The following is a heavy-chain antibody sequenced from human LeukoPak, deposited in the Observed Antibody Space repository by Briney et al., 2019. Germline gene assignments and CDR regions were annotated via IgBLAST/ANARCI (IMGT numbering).Heavy chain of an antibody. J-gene: IGHJ4*02. V-gene: IGHV3-9*01. CDR3: AKARTGDLDYFDY. CDR1: GFTFDDYA. D-gene: IGHD7-27*01. Sequence: GRSLRLSCAASGFTFDDYAMHWVRQAPGKGLEWVSGISWNSGSIGYADSVKGRFTISRDNAKNSLYLQVNSLRAEDTALYYCAKARTGDLDYFDYWGQGTLVTVSS. CDR2: ISWNSGSI.